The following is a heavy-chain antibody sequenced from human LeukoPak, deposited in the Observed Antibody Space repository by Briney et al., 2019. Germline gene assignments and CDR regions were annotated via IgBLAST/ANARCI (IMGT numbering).Heavy chain of an antibody. CDR1: GFTLRNYG. Sequence: GTSLRLSCAASGFTLRNYGMDWVRQAPGKGLEWVALIWFDGSDKYYADSVKGRFNISRDNSKNTLHLQMNSLRAEDTAVDYCARDRGYTSSLSFGKDYYMDVWGKGTTVTVSS. D-gene: IGHD6-13*01. V-gene: IGHV3-33*01. CDR3: ARDRGYTSSLSFGKDYYMDV. J-gene: IGHJ6*03. CDR2: IWFDGSDK.